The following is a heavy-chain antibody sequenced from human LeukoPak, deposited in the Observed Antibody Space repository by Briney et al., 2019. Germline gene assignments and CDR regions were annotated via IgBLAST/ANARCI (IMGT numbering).Heavy chain of an antibody. CDR2: ISYDGSNK. D-gene: IGHD3-10*01. V-gene: IGHV3-30*18. CDR3: AKWDAYYGFDY. J-gene: IGHJ4*02. Sequence: GGSLRLSCAASGFTFSSYGMHWVRQAPGKGLEWVAVISYDGSNKYYADSVKGRFTISRDNSKNTLYLQMNSLRAEDTAVYYCAKWDAYYGFDYWGQGTLVTVSS. CDR1: GFTFSSYG.